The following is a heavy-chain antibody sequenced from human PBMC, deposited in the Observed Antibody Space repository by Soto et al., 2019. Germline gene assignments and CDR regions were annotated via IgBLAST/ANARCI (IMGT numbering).Heavy chain of an antibody. CDR1: GGSISSYY. Sequence: QVQLQESGPGLVKPSETLSLTCTVSGGSISSYYWSWIRQPPGKGLEWIGYIYYSGSTNYNPSLKSRVTNSVDTSKNQFSLKLNSMTAADTAVYYCVRHNYGSGSTYFDYWGQGTLVTVSS. D-gene: IGHD3-10*01. J-gene: IGHJ4*02. CDR3: VRHNYGSGSTYFDY. CDR2: IYYSGST. V-gene: IGHV4-59*08.